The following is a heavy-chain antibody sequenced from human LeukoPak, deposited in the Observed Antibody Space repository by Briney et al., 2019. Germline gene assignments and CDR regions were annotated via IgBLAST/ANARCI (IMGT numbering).Heavy chain of an antibody. CDR1: GFTFSSYA. D-gene: IGHD2-15*01. J-gene: IGHJ4*02. CDR3: ASYLGYCSGGSRYSGDWFYFDY. Sequence: GGSLRLSCAASGFTFSSYAMSWVRQAPGKGLEWVSAISGSGGSTYYADSVKGRFTISRDNSKNTLYLQMNSLRAEDTAVYYCASYLGYCSGGSRYSGDWFYFDYWGQGTLVTVSS. V-gene: IGHV3-23*01. CDR2: ISGSGGST.